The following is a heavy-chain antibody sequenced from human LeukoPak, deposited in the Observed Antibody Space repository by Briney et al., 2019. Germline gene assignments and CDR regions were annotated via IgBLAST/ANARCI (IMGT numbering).Heavy chain of an antibody. Sequence: ASVKVSCKASGYTFTSYAMHWVRQAPGQRLEWMGWINAGNGNTKYSQKFQGRVTITRDTSASTAYMELSSLRSEGTAVYYCARDLLLYDSSGDAFDIWGQGTMVTVSS. D-gene: IGHD3-22*01. CDR3: ARDLLLYDSSGDAFDI. V-gene: IGHV1-3*01. CDR2: INAGNGNT. CDR1: GYTFTSYA. J-gene: IGHJ3*02.